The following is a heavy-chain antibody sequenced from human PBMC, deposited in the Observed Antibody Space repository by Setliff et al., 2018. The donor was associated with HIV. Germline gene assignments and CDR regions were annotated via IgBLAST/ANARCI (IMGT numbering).Heavy chain of an antibody. CDR1: GGTFSSYA. CDR3: AKIRNRDYFDNSGFYSPYYFEY. V-gene: IGHV1-69*10. J-gene: IGHJ4*02. CDR2: IIPILGIA. Sequence: SVKVSCKASGGTFSSYAISWVRQAPGQGLEWMGGIIPILGIANYAQKFQGRVTITADKSTTTAFMELSSLRSEDTAVYYCAKIRNRDYFDNSGFYSPYYFEYWGQGTLVTVSS. D-gene: IGHD3-22*01.